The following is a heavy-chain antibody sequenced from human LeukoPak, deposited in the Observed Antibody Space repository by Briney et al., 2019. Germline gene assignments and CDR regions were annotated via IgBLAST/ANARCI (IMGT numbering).Heavy chain of an antibody. D-gene: IGHD6-13*01. Sequence: GGSLRLSCAASGFSFSGYWMHWVRQIPGKGLVWVSRINGDQSNRTYADSVKGRFTISRGNAKNTLYLQMNSLRAEDTAVYYCARTKYSNSWSDFWGQGTLVTVSS. V-gene: IGHV3-74*01. CDR1: GFSFSGYW. J-gene: IGHJ5*01. CDR3: ARTKYSNSWSDF. CDR2: INGDQSNR.